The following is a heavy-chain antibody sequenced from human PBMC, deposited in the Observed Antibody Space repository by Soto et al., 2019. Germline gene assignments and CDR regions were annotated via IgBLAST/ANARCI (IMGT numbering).Heavy chain of an antibody. D-gene: IGHD5-18*01. Sequence: PVGSLRLSCAASGFTFSSYEMNWVRQAPGKGLEWVSYISSSGSTIYYADSVKGRFTISRDNAKNSLYLQMNSLRAEDTAVYYCARDGGATMVTQPLDYWGQGTLVTVSS. V-gene: IGHV3-48*03. J-gene: IGHJ4*02. CDR2: ISSSGSTI. CDR1: GFTFSSYE. CDR3: ARDGGATMVTQPLDY.